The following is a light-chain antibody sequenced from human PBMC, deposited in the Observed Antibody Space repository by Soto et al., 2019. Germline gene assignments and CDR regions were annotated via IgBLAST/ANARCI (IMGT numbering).Light chain of an antibody. V-gene: IGLV1-40*01. Sequence: VLTQPPSVSGAPGQRVTISCTGSSSNIGAGYDVHWYQQLPGTAPKLLIYGNSNRPSGVPDRFSGSKSGTSASLAITGLQAEDEADYYCQSYDSSLSGYVFGTGTKVTAL. J-gene: IGLJ1*01. CDR3: QSYDSSLSGYV. CDR1: SSNIGAGYD. CDR2: GNS.